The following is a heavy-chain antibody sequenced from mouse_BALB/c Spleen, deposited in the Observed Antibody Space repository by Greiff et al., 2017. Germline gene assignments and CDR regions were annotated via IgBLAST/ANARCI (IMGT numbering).Heavy chain of an antibody. CDR2: IDPSDSET. D-gene: IGHD2-1*01. V-gene: IGHV1S127*01. CDR3: ARGPPYGNYEGGDY. Sequence: QVQLQQSGPQLVRPGASVKISCKASGYSFTSYWMHWVKQRPGQGLEWIGMIDPSDSETRLNQKFKDKATLTVDKSSSTAYMQLSSPTSEDSAVYYCARGPPYGNYEGGDYWGQGTSVTVSS. J-gene: IGHJ4*01. CDR1: GYSFTSYW.